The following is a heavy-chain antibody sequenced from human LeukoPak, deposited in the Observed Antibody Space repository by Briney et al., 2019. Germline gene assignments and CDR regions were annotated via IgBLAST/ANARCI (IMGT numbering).Heavy chain of an antibody. Sequence: SETLSLTCTVSGGSISSYYWSWIRQPPGKGLEWIGYIYHSGSTNYNPSLKSRVTISVDTSKNQFSLKLSSVTAADTAVYYCASSSGYYYFDYWGQGTLVTVSS. CDR3: ASSSGYYYFDY. CDR1: GGSISSYY. J-gene: IGHJ4*02. V-gene: IGHV4-59*08. CDR2: IYHSGST. D-gene: IGHD3-22*01.